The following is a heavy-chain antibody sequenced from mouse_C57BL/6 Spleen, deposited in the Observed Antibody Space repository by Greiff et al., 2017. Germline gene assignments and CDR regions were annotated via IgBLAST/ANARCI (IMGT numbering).Heavy chain of an antibody. CDR2: IDPENGDT. D-gene: IGHD1-1*01. J-gene: IGHJ4*01. CDR1: GFNIKDDY. V-gene: IGHV14-4*01. CDR3: TTGTVVAPYYYAMDY. Sequence: EVQLQQSGAELVRPGASVKLSCTASGFNIKDDYMHWVKQRPERGLEWIGWIDPENGDTEYASKFQGKATITADTSSNTAYLQLSSLTSEDTAVYYCTTGTVVAPYYYAMDYWGQGTSVTVSS.